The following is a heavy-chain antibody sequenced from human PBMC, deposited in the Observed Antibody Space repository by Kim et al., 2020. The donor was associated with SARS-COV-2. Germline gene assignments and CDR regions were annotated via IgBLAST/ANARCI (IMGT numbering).Heavy chain of an antibody. Sequence: PSLKSRVTISVDPSKNQFSLKLSSVTAADTAVYYCARGIPLVRGVLRWFDPWGQGTLVTVSS. V-gene: IGHV4-59*09. CDR3: ARGIPLVRGVLRWFDP. J-gene: IGHJ5*02. D-gene: IGHD3-10*01.